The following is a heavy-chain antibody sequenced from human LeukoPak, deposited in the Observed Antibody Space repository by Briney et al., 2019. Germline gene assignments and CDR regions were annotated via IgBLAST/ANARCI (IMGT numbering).Heavy chain of an antibody. V-gene: IGHV3-23*01. D-gene: IGHD4-17*01. Sequence: GGSLRLSCAASGFTFSSYAMTWVRQAPGKGLEWVSAISASGGSTYYADSVKGRFTISRDNSKNTLYLQMNSLRAEDTAVYYCAKYYGDDPDYYYYMDVWGKGTTVTISS. CDR1: GFTFSSYA. J-gene: IGHJ6*03. CDR3: AKYYGDDPDYYYYMDV. CDR2: ISASGGST.